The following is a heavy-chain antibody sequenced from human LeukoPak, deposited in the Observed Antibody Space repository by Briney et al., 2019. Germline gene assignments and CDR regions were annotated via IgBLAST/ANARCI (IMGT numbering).Heavy chain of an antibody. V-gene: IGHV4-31*03. CDR1: GDSISSGDYY. Sequence: SETLSLTCSVSGDSISSGDYYWGWIRQPPGKGLEWIGYIYYSGSTYYNPSLKSRVTISVDTSKNQFSLKLSSVTAADTAVYYCARGYMDTAMAPGYYYYYGMDVWGQGTTVTVSS. D-gene: IGHD5-18*01. J-gene: IGHJ6*02. CDR3: ARGYMDTAMAPGYYYYYGMDV. CDR2: IYYSGST.